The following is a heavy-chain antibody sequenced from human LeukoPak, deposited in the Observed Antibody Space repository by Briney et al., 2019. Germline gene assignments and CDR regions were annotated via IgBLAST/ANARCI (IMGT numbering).Heavy chain of an antibody. CDR3: TASTTGYSSGSYGTSYYYYYMDV. D-gene: IGHD6-19*01. Sequence: GSLRLSCTISGFTFGDYAMTWVRQAPGKGLEWVGVIRSESYGATTEYAASVKGRFTISADDSKSVAYLQMNSLKTEDTAVYYCTASTTGYSSGSYGTSYYYYYMDVWGKGTTVIVSS. CDR1: GFTFGDYA. V-gene: IGHV3-49*04. J-gene: IGHJ6*03. CDR2: IRSESYGATT.